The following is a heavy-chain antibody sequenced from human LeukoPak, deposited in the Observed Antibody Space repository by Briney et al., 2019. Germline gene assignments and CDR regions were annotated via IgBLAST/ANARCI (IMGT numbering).Heavy chain of an antibody. CDR3: ARSFLAYYYDSSGSSWGGY. Sequence: ASVKVSCKASGGTFSSYAISWVRQAPGQGLEWMGGIIPIFGTANYAQKFQGRVTITTDESTSTAYMELSSLRSEDTAVYYCARSFLAYYYDSSGSSWGGYWGQGTLVTVSS. V-gene: IGHV1-69*05. J-gene: IGHJ4*02. CDR1: GGTFSSYA. CDR2: IIPIFGTA. D-gene: IGHD3-22*01.